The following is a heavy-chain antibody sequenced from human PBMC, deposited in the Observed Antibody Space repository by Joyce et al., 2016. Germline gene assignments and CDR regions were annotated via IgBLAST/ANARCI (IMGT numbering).Heavy chain of an antibody. CDR1: GFTFGTQS. CDR3: AREKGGSSLKRDWFHP. Sequence: VESGGGLVKPGESLRLSCVGSGFTFGTQSMNWVRQAPGRGVEWVTFIKSRRTLIAYADSVKGRFTSTRDNATDSLYQQMDSPGVEDTDVYYYAREKGGSSLKRDWFHPWGQGTAVTVSS. J-gene: IGHJ5*02. D-gene: IGHD1-26*01. V-gene: IGHV3-21*01. CDR2: IKSRRTLI.